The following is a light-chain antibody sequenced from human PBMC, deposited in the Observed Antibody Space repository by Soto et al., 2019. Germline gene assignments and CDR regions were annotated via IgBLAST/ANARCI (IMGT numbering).Light chain of an antibody. CDR1: SSDVGSYNL. Sequence: QSVLTQPASVSGSPGQSITISCTGTSSDVGSYNLVSWYQQHPGKAPKLMIYEVSKRPSGVSNRFSGSKSGNTASLTISGLQAEDEADYYCCSYAGSSNPGVFGGGTKLTVL. CDR2: EVS. J-gene: IGLJ2*01. CDR3: CSYAGSSNPGV. V-gene: IGLV2-23*02.